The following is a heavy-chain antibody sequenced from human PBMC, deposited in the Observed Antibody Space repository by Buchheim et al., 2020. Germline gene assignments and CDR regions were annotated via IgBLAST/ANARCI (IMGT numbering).Heavy chain of an antibody. CDR1: GFTFSTHW. CDR3: ANAPAAAGIY. Sequence: EVQLVESGGGLVQPGGSLRLSCAASGFTFSTHWMTWVRQAPGKGLEWLANIKPDGSQKHYVDSVKGRFTISRDNAKKSLSLQMNSLRAEDTAVYYCANAPAAAGIYWGQG. D-gene: IGHD6-13*01. J-gene: IGHJ4*02. V-gene: IGHV3-7*01. CDR2: IKPDGSQK.